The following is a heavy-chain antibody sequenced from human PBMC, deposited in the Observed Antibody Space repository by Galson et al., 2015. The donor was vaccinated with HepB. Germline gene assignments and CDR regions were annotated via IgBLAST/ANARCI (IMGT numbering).Heavy chain of an antibody. CDR3: ARHPTLVSDFWSGSMDV. J-gene: IGHJ6*02. D-gene: IGHD3-3*01. V-gene: IGHV5-51*01. Sequence: SGAEVKKPGESLKISCKGSGYSFTSYWIGWVRQMPGKGLEWMGLIYPGDSDTRYSPYFQGQVTISADKSISTAYLQWTSLKASDTAMYYCARHPTLVSDFWSGSMDVWGQGTTVTVSS. CDR2: IYPGDSDT. CDR1: GYSFTSYW.